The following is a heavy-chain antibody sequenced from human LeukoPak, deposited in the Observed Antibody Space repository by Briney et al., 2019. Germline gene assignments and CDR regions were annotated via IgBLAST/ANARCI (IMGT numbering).Heavy chain of an antibody. Sequence: GGSLRLSCAASGFTFSSYEMNWVRQAPGKGLEWVSYISSSGSTIYYADSVKGRFTISRDNAKNSLYLQMNSLRAEDTAVHYCARDGNSGSRTDFDYWGQGTLVTVSS. V-gene: IGHV3-48*03. J-gene: IGHJ4*02. CDR1: GFTFSSYE. CDR3: ARDGNSGSRTDFDY. CDR2: ISSSGSTI. D-gene: IGHD1-26*01.